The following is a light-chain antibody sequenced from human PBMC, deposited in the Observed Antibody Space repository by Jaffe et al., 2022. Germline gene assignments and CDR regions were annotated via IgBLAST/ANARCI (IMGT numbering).Light chain of an antibody. V-gene: IGLV2-8*01. CDR2: DVS. Sequence: QSALTQPPSASGSPGQSVTISCTGTTSDIGYYHYVSWYQQHPGKAPKLVIYDVSKRPSGVPDRFSGSKSGNTASLTVSGLQAEDEGDYYCSSYAGTNNVFGGGTKLTVL. CDR3: SSYAGTNNV. J-gene: IGLJ3*02. CDR1: TSDIGYYHY.